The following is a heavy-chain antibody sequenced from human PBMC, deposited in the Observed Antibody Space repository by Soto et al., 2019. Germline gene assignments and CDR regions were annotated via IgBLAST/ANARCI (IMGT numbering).Heavy chain of an antibody. D-gene: IGHD1-26*01. CDR1: GVSISGSRYY. CDR3: ARGGIPPSGYGIAYAMDV. V-gene: IGHV4-39*01. CDR2: IYYSGST. Sequence: SETLSLTCTVSGVSISGSRYYWGWIRQPPGRGLEWIGNIYYSGSTYYTPALKSRVTLSVDTSKNQFSLNLNSVTAADTAVYYCARGGIPPSGYGIAYAMDVWGQGTTVTAP. J-gene: IGHJ6*02.